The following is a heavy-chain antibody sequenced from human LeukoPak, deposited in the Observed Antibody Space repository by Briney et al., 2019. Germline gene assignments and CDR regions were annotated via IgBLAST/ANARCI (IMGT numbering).Heavy chain of an antibody. V-gene: IGHV3-30*18. CDR3: AKVNEDGYEGDYYYYYMDV. CDR1: GFTFSSYG. Sequence: GGSLRLSCAAPGFTFSSYGMHWVRQAPGKGLEWVAVISYDGSNKYYADSVKGRFTISRDNSKNTLYLQMNSLRAEDTAVYYCAKVNEDGYEGDYYYYYMDVWGKGTTVTVSS. CDR2: ISYDGSNK. D-gene: IGHD5-12*01. J-gene: IGHJ6*03.